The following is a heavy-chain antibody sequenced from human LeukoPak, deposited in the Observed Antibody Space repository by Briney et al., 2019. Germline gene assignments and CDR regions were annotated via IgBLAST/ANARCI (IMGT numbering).Heavy chain of an antibody. CDR2: IRYDGSNK. CDR1: GFTFSSYG. J-gene: IGHJ4*02. D-gene: IGHD5-18*01. CDR3: ARVPGGGYSYGPIDY. Sequence: GGSLRLSCAASGFTFSSYGMHWVRQAPGKGLEWVAFIRYDGSNKYYADSVKGRFTISRDNSKNTLYLQMNGLRAEDTAVYYCARVPGGGYSYGPIDYWGQGTLVTVSS. V-gene: IGHV3-30*02.